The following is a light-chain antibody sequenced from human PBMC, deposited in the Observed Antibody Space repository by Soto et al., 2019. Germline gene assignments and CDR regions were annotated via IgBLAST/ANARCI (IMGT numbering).Light chain of an antibody. J-gene: IGKJ5*01. V-gene: IGKV3D-15*01. Sequence: EIVRTPSPETRSVSPRANATLSRRASQTVGSNLAWYQQKPGQAPRLLIYGASTRASDTPARFSGSGSVTEFALTISSLQSEDFAVYYCQQYNNLPITFGQGTLLEIK. CDR3: QQYNNLPIT. CDR2: GAS. CDR1: QTVGSN.